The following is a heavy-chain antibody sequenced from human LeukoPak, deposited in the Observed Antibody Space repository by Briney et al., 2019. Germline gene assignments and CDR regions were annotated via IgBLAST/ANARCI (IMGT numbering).Heavy chain of an antibody. V-gene: IGHV4-59*01. CDR3: ARVHYCSGGSCPDAFDI. Sequence: SETLSLTCTVSGGSISSYYWSWIRQPPGKGLEWLGYIYYSGSTNYNPSLKSRVTISVDTSKNQFSLKLSSVTAADTAVYYCARVHYCSGGSCPDAFDIWGQGTMVTVSS. J-gene: IGHJ3*02. CDR2: IYYSGST. CDR1: GGSISSYY. D-gene: IGHD2-15*01.